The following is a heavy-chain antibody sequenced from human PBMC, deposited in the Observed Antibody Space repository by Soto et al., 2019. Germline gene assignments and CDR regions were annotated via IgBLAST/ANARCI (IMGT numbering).Heavy chain of an antibody. CDR3: ARSPITMIAGTPNNWFDP. V-gene: IGHV3-48*02. CDR2: ISSSSSTI. D-gene: IGHD3-22*01. CDR1: GFTFSSYS. Sequence: GGSLRLSCAASGFTFSSYSMNWVRQAPGKGLEWVSYISSSSSTIYYADSVKGRFTISRDNAKNSLYLQMNSLRDEDTAVYYCARSPITMIAGTPNNWFDPWGQGTLVTVSS. J-gene: IGHJ5*02.